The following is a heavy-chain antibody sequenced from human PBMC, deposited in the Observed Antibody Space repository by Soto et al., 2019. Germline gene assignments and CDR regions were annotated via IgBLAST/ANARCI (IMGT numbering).Heavy chain of an antibody. CDR1: GYTFTSYG. Sequence: ASVKVSCKASGYTFTSYGISWVRQAPGQGLEWMGWINTNSGNTNYAQKLQGRVTMTTNTSTSTAYMELSSLRSEDTAVYYCARGLPNTVTTLPIDYWGQGTLVTVSS. CDR3: ARGLPNTVTTLPIDY. J-gene: IGHJ4*02. CDR2: INTNSGNT. V-gene: IGHV1-18*01. D-gene: IGHD4-17*01.